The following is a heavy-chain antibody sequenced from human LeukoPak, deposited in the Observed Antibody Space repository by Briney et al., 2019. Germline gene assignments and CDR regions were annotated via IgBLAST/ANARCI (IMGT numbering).Heavy chain of an antibody. CDR3: ARGRMTTGYFDY. CDR1: PYSISNANY. D-gene: IGHD4-11*01. Sequence: SETLSLTCTVSPYSISNANYWGWIRQPPGKGLEWIGFIFYSGSTNYNPSLKGRVTISVDTSKNQFSLKLSSVTAADTAVYYCARGRMTTGYFDYWGQGTLVTVSS. CDR2: IFYSGST. V-gene: IGHV4-61*01. J-gene: IGHJ4*02.